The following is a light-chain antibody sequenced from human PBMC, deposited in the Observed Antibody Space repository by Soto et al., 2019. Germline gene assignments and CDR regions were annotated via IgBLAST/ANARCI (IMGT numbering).Light chain of an antibody. CDR1: QSISSW. CDR2: KAS. Sequence: DIQMPKSPSTLSASVGERVTITCRASQSISSWLAWYQQKPGKAPKLLIYKASSLESGVPSRFSGSGSGTEFTLTISCLQSEEFAAYYCKQYYSYPRTVGQGTKVDIK. CDR3: KQYYSYPRT. V-gene: IGKV1-5*03. J-gene: IGKJ1*01.